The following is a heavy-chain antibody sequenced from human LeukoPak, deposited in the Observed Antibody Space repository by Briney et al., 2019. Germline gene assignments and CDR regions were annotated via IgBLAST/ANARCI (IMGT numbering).Heavy chain of an antibody. D-gene: IGHD3-9*01. J-gene: IGHJ4*02. V-gene: IGHV3-74*01. CDR3: ARDFQLRYFDSWISY. CDR2: INSDGSST. Sequence: GGSLRLSCAPSGFTFSTYWMHWVRQAPGKGLVWVSRINSDGSSTSYADSVKGRFTISRDNAKNTLYLQMNSLRVEDTAVYYCARDFQLRYFDSWISYWGQGTLVTVSS. CDR1: GFTFSTYW.